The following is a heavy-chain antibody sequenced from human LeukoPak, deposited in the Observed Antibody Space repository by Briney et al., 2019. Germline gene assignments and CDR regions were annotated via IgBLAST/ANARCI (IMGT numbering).Heavy chain of an antibody. D-gene: IGHD3-16*01. CDR1: GYTFTSYD. J-gene: IGHJ5*02. CDR3: TIGKLASRRGSWFDP. CDR2: MNPKSGNT. V-gene: IGHV1-8*02. Sequence: ASVKVSCKTSGYTFTSYDINWVRQATGQGLEWVGWMNPKSGNTGYAQKLQGRVNMTRNTSISTAYMDLSSLTHEDTAVYYCTIGKLASRRGSWFDPWGQGTLVTVSS.